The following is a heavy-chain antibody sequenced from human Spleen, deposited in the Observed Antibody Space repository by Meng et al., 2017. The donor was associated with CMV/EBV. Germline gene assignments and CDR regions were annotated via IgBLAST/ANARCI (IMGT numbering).Heavy chain of an antibody. CDR1: GFTFSSYA. CDR3: ARDLAPYCGGDCFLEY. V-gene: IGHV3-30*04. Sequence: SGFTFSSYAMHWVRQAPGKGLEWVAVISYDGSNKYYADSVKGRFTISRDNSKNTLYLQMNSLRAEDTAVYYCARDLAPYCGGDCFLEYWGQGTLVTVSS. D-gene: IGHD2-21*01. CDR2: ISYDGSNK. J-gene: IGHJ4*02.